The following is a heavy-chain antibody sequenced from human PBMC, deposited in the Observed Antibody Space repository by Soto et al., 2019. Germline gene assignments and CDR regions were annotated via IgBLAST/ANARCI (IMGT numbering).Heavy chain of an antibody. J-gene: IGHJ4*02. Sequence: EVQLVESGGLVVQPGGSLRLSCAASGFNLGSYFMHWVRRSPGKGLEWISLISHNGKSTYYAGSVKGRFTISRDNSKNSLYLQMYSLRSEDTAFYYCAKDDTGSIDYWGQGTLVTVSS. V-gene: IGHV3-43*01. CDR1: GFNLGSYF. CDR3: AKDDTGSIDY. D-gene: IGHD3-10*01. CDR2: ISHNGKST.